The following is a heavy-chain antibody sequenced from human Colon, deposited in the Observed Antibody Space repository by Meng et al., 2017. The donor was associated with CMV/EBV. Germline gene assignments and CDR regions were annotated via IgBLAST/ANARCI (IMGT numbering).Heavy chain of an antibody. CDR3: ATNYCSSTSCYAYWFDP. V-gene: IGHV1-46*01. D-gene: IGHD2-2*01. Sequence: ASVKVSCKASGYTFTNYYMHWVRQAPGHGLEWMGIINPNGGTTTYAKKFQGRVTITADKSTSTAYMELSSLRSEDTAVYYCATNYCSSTSCYAYWFDPWGQGTLVTVSS. J-gene: IGHJ5*02. CDR1: GYTFTNYY. CDR2: INPNGGTT.